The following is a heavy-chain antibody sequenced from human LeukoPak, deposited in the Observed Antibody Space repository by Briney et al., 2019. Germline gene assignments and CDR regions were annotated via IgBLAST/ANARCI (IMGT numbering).Heavy chain of an antibody. J-gene: IGHJ4*02. CDR2: ISGSGGST. V-gene: IGHV3-23*01. CDR1: GFTFSSYG. D-gene: IGHD3-10*01. Sequence: GGSLRLSCAASGFTFSSYGMSWVRQAPGKGLEWVSAISGSGGSTYYADSVKGRFTISRDNSKNTLYLQMSSLRAEDTAVYYCAKDLLWFGELSPFDYWGQGTLVTVSS. CDR3: AKDLLWFGELSPFDY.